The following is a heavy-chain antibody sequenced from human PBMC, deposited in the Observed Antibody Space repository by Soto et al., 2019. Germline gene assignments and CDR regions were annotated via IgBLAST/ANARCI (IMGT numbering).Heavy chain of an antibody. CDR3: AKSGSSGWYGWFDP. D-gene: IGHD6-19*01. J-gene: IGHJ5*02. CDR1: GLSLRTSGVG. CDR2: IYWNDDK. V-gene: IGHV2-5*01. Sequence: SGPTLVNPTQTLTLTCIFSGLSLRTSGVGVGWIRQPPGKALEWLGFIYWNDDKRYSPSLKSRLTITKDTSKNQVVLTMTNMDPVDTATYYCAKSGSSGWYGWFDPWGQGTLVTVSS.